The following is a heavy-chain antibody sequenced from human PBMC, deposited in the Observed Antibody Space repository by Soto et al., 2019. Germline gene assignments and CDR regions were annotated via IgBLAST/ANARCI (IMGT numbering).Heavy chain of an antibody. V-gene: IGHV1-69*13. J-gene: IGHJ5*02. Sequence: GASVKVSCKASGGTFSSYAISWVRQAPGQGLEWMGGIIPIFGTANYAQKFQGRVTITADESTSTAYMELSSLRSEDTAVYYCARGMVVVVHAAITGGWFEPWGQGTLVTVS. CDR2: IIPIFGTA. CDR3: ARGMVVVVHAAITGGWFEP. CDR1: GGTFSSYA. D-gene: IGHD2-2*01.